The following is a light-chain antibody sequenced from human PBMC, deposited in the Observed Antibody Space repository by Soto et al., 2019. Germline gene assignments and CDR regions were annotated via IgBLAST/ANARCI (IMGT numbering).Light chain of an antibody. CDR3: QQRSNWPPIT. V-gene: IGKV3D-20*02. CDR2: GAF. CDR1: QSLTNS. Sequence: EIVLTQSPGTLSLSPGERATLSCRASQSLTNSFIAWYQQKPGQAPSLLIYGAFTRATGIPARFSGTGSGTEFTLTISSLQSEDFAVYYCQQRSNWPPITFGQGTRLEIK. J-gene: IGKJ5*01.